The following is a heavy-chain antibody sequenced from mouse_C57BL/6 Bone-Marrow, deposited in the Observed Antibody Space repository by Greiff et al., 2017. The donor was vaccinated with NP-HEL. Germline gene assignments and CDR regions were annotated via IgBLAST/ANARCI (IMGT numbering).Heavy chain of an antibody. CDR3: ARHGNYGY. J-gene: IGHJ2*01. CDR1: GYSITSGYY. CDR2: ISYDGSN. Sequence: EVKLMESGPGLVKPSQSLSLTCSVTGYSITSGYYWNWIRQFPGNKLEWMGYISYDGSNNYNPSLKNRISITRDTSKNQFFLKLNSVTTEDTATYYCARHGNYGYWGQGTTLTVSS. V-gene: IGHV3-6*01. D-gene: IGHD2-1*01.